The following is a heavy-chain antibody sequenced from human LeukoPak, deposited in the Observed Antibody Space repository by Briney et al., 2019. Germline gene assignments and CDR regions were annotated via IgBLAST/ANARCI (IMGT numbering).Heavy chain of an antibody. D-gene: IGHD1-26*01. Sequence: PGGSLRLSCAASGFTFSSYGMSWVRQAPGKGLEWVSAISSSGGSTYYADSVKGRFTISRDNSKNTLYLQMNSLRAEDTAVYYCAKARTYIVGARRDWFDPWGQGTLVTVSS. V-gene: IGHV3-23*01. CDR1: GFTFSSYG. CDR2: ISSSGGST. J-gene: IGHJ5*02. CDR3: AKARTYIVGARRDWFDP.